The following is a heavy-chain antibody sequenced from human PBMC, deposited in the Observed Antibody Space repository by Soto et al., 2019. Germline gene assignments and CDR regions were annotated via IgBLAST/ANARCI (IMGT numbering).Heavy chain of an antibody. J-gene: IGHJ5*02. Sequence: EVRLLESGGGLEQPGGSLTLSCTASGFNTRFYSMRWVRQTPGKGLEWVAALSRSGGATYYADSVRGRFTISRDASKDTLFLQMRNLRAEDTAIYYCSKGEMSTIRNSFDPWGQGTLVTVS. CDR2: LSRSGGAT. CDR3: SKGEMSTIRNSFDP. CDR1: GFNTRFYS. V-gene: IGHV3-23*01. D-gene: IGHD1-1*01.